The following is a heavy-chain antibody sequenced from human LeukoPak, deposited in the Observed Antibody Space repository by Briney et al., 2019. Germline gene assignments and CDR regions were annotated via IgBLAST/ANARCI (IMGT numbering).Heavy chain of an antibody. D-gene: IGHD3-10*01. CDR3: ARDARLLWFGELLDSPFDY. CDR2: ISYDGSNK. J-gene: IGHJ4*02. V-gene: IGHV3-30-3*01. Sequence: GGSLRLSCAASGFTFSSYAMHWVRQAPGKGLEWVAVISYDGSNKYYADSVKGRFTISRDNSKNTLYLQMNSLRAEDTAVYYCARDARLLWFGELLDSPFDYWGQGTLVTVSS. CDR1: GFTFSSYA.